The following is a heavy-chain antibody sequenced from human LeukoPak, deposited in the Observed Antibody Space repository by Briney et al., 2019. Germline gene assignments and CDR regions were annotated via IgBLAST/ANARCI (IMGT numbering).Heavy chain of an antibody. V-gene: IGHV3-23*01. D-gene: IGHD3-9*01. CDR3: ANRPGNHDIMTQYYLDS. CDR1: GVPFSNYA. CDR2: ISGSGRNT. Sequence: PGESLRLSCAASGVPFSNYAMTWVRQSPGKGLEWDSVISGSGRNTYYADSVKGRFTISRDNSKNTLYLQMHSLRAAATAVYYCANRPGNHDIMTQYYLDSGGQGPLVTVS. J-gene: IGHJ4*02.